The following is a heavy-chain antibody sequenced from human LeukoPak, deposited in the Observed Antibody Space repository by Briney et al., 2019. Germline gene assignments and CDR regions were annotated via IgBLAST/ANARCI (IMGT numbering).Heavy chain of an antibody. V-gene: IGHV1-18*01. J-gene: IGHJ6*03. CDR3: ARMPNSFWSGYYTWDYYYYYMDV. Sequence: GASVKVSCKASGYTFTSYGISWVRQAPGQGLEWMGWISAYNGNTNYAQKLQGRVTMTTDTSTSTAYMELRSLRSDDTAVYYCARMPNSFWSGYYTWDYYYYYMDVWGKGTTVTVSS. D-gene: IGHD3-3*01. CDR2: ISAYNGNT. CDR1: GYTFTSYG.